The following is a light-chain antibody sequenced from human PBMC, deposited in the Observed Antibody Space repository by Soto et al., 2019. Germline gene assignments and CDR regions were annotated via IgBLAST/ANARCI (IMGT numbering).Light chain of an antibody. V-gene: IGLV1-44*01. CDR2: SNN. Sequence: QSLLTQPPSASGAPRQRGTISFSGSSSNIGSNTVNWYQQLPGTAPKLLIYSNNQRPSGVPDRFSGSKSGTSASLAISGLQSEDEADYYCAAWDDSLNGYVFGTGTKVTVL. CDR1: SSNIGSNT. CDR3: AAWDDSLNGYV. J-gene: IGLJ1*01.